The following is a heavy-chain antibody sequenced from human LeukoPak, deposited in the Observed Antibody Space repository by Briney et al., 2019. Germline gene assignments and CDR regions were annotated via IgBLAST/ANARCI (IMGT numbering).Heavy chain of an antibody. D-gene: IGHD4-11*01. Sequence: SETLSLTCTVSGGSISSYYWSWIRQPPGKGLEWIGYIYYSGSTNYNPSLKSRVTISVDTSKNQFSLKLSSVTAADTAVYYCARDRVTTGYYYGMDVWGQGTTVTVSS. J-gene: IGHJ6*02. CDR3: ARDRVTTGYYYGMDV. V-gene: IGHV4-59*12. CDR1: GGSISSYY. CDR2: IYYSGST.